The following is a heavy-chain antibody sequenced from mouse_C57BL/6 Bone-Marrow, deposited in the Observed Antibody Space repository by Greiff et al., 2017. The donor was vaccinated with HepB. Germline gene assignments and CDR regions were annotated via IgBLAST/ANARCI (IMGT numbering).Heavy chain of an antibody. D-gene: IGHD1-1*01. CDR1: GFSLTSYG. CDR3: ARSPYYYGSSYSFDY. V-gene: IGHV2-2*01. J-gene: IGHJ2*01. CDR2: IWSGGST. Sequence: VQVVESGPGLVQPSQSLSITCTVSGFSLTSYGVHWVRQSPGKGLEWLGVIWSGGSTDYNAAFISRLSISKDNSKSQVFFKMNSLQADDTAIYYCARSPYYYGSSYSFDYWGQGTTLTVSS.